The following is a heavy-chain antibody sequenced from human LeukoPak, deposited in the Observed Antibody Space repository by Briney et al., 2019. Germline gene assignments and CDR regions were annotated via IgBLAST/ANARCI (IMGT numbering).Heavy chain of an antibody. J-gene: IGHJ4*02. Sequence: PGGSLRLSCAASGFTFSSYSMNWVRQAPGKGLEWVSSISSSSSYIYYADSVKDRFTISRDNAKNSLYLQMNSLRAEDTAVYYCARQEYSSSSWYAYWGQGTLVTVSS. V-gene: IGHV3-21*01. CDR1: GFTFSSYS. CDR2: ISSSSSYI. CDR3: ARQEYSSSSWYAY. D-gene: IGHD6-6*01.